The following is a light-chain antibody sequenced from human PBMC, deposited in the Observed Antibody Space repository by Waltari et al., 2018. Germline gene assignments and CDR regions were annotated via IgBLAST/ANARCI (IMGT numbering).Light chain of an antibody. CDR1: QSLIHSDGNNY. V-gene: IGKV2-30*02. J-gene: IGKJ2*01. CDR2: KVS. Sequence: DVVMTQSPLSLPVTLGQPASISCMSSQSLIHSDGNNYLMWFHQKPGESARRLISKVSNRESGDPDRFSGSGSDTDFTLTISRVQAVEVGVYYCMQGTYWPYTFGQGTRLDIK. CDR3: MQGTYWPYT.